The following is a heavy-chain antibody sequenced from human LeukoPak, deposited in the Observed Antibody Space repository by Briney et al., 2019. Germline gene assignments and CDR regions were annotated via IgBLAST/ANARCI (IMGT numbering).Heavy chain of an antibody. D-gene: IGHD4-17*01. CDR3: ARDRGGTTVTRRAYDAFDI. CDR1: GFTFSSYS. J-gene: IGHJ3*02. V-gene: IGHV3-21*01. CDR2: ISSSSSYI. Sequence: GGSLRLSCAASGFTFSSYSMNWVRQAPGKGLEWVSSISSSSSYIYYADSVKGRFTISRDNAKNSLYLQMNSLRAEDTAVYYCARDRGGTTVTRRAYDAFDIWGQGTMVTVSS.